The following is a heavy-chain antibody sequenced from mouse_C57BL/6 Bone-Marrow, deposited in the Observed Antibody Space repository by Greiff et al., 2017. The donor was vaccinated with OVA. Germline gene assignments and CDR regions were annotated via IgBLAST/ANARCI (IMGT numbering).Heavy chain of an antibody. J-gene: IGHJ2*01. D-gene: IGHD1-1*01. CDR2: IDPSDSYT. CDR3: AGYGSSSYFDY. CDR1: GYTFTSYW. V-gene: IGHV1-59*01. Sequence: QVQLQQPGAELVRPGTSVKLSCKASGYTFTSYWMHWVKQRPGQGLEWIGVIDPSDSYTNYNQKFKGKATLTVDTSSSTAYMQPSSLTSEDSAVYYCAGYGSSSYFDYWGQGTTLTVSS.